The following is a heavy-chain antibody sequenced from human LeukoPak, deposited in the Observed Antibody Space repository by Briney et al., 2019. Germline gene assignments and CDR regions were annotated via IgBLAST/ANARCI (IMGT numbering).Heavy chain of an antibody. CDR3: ASAFTYVRLGDH. CDR1: GLSFSSYW. V-gene: IGHV3-74*01. Sequence: GGSLRPSCAVSGLSFSSYWMHGVRHAPGKGLVWVARTNLHGTAVDYADSVRGRFTISRDNAKNTLFLQMNSLRAEDTAVYYCASAFTYVRLGDHWGQGTLVTVSS. D-gene: IGHD3-16*01. CDR2: TNLHGTAV. J-gene: IGHJ4*02.